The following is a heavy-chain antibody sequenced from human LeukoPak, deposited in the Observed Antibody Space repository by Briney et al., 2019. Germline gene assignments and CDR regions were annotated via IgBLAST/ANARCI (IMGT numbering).Heavy chain of an antibody. CDR1: GFAVSSNY. CDR3: AKSLLTTATGTGRAFDI. Sequence: GGSLRLSCAASGFAVSSNYMHWVRQAPGKGLEWVSVIYSGGSTFYADSVKGRFTISRDNSKNTLYLQMNSLRAEDSAEYYCAKSLLTTATGTGRAFDIWGQGTMVTVSA. D-gene: IGHD1-1*01. J-gene: IGHJ3*02. V-gene: IGHV3-53*05. CDR2: IYSGGST.